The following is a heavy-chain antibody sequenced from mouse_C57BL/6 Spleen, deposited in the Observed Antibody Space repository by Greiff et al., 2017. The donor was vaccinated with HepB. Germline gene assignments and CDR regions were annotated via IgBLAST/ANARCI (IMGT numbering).Heavy chain of an antibody. D-gene: IGHD2-1*01. Sequence: EVKLVESGGGLVKPGGSLKLSCAASGFTFSGYAMSWVRQTPEKRLEWVATISDGGSYTYYPDNVKSRFTISRDNAKNNLYLQMSHLTSENTTMYYSARDALCNFAWFAYWGQGTLVTVSA. CDR1: GFTFSGYA. J-gene: IGHJ3*01. CDR3: ARDALCNFAWFAY. V-gene: IGHV5-4*01. CDR2: ISDGGSYT.